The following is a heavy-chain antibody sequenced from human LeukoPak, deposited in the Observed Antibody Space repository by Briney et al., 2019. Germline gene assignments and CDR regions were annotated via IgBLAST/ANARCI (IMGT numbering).Heavy chain of an antibody. CDR2: IYHSGST. CDR1: GGSFSGYY. Sequence: SETLSLTCAVYGGSFSGYYWSWIRQPPGKGLEWIGSIYHSGSTYYNPSLKSRVTISVDTSKNQFSLKLISVTAADTAVYYCASRKLGNDYWGQGTLVTVSS. J-gene: IGHJ4*02. D-gene: IGHD7-27*01. V-gene: IGHV4-34*01. CDR3: ASRKLGNDY.